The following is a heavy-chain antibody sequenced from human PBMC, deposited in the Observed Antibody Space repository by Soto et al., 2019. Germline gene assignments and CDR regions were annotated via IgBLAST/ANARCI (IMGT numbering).Heavy chain of an antibody. D-gene: IGHD6-25*01. CDR1: GGSISSSNYY. V-gene: IGHV4-39*01. J-gene: IGHJ6*03. Sequence: SETLSLTCTVSGGSISSSNYYWGWIRQTPEKGLEWIGTIYYSGTTYYNPSLKSRVTMSVDTSKNQFSLKLSSVTAADAALYYCARHAASAAKTYFHYMNVWGKGTTVTVSS. CDR2: IYYSGTT. CDR3: ARHAASAAKTYFHYMNV.